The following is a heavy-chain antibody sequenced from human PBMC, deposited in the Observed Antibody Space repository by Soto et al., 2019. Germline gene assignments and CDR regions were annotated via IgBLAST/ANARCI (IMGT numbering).Heavy chain of an antibody. J-gene: IGHJ6*03. CDR1: GGSISSYY. D-gene: IGHD3-10*01. CDR2: IYYSGST. Sequence: QVQLQESGPGLVKPSETLSLTCTVSGGSISSYYWSWIRQPPGKGLEWIGYIYYSGSTNYNPSLKSRVPISVDTSENQFSLKLSSVAAADTAVYYCAREYGSGSYYEYYYYYMDVWGKGTTVTVSS. V-gene: IGHV4-59*01. CDR3: AREYGSGSYYEYYYYYMDV.